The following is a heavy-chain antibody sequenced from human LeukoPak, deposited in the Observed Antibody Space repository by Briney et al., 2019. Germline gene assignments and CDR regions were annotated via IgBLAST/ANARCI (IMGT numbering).Heavy chain of an antibody. V-gene: IGHV1-2*02. Sequence: GASVKVSCKASGGTFSSYAISWVRQAPGQGLEWMGWINPNSGGTNYAQKFQGRVTMTRDTSISTAYMELSRLRSDDTAVYYCARAQDYYDSSGCPDNAFDIWGQGTMVTVSS. CDR1: GGTFSSYA. J-gene: IGHJ3*02. CDR3: ARAQDYYDSSGCPDNAFDI. D-gene: IGHD3-22*01. CDR2: INPNSGGT.